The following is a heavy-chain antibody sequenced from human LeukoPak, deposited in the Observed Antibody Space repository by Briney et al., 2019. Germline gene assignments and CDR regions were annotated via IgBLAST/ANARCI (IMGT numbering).Heavy chain of an antibody. V-gene: IGHV3-23*01. CDR1: GFTFSSYA. D-gene: IGHD6-19*01. Sequence: GGSLRLSCAASGFTFSSYAMSWVRQAPGKGLEWVSAISGSGGSTYYADSVKGRSTISRDNSKNTLHLQMNSLRTEDTAVYYCAKDSTAYSSGWRSDFDCWGQGTPVTVSS. CDR3: AKDSTAYSSGWRSDFDC. CDR2: ISGSGGST. J-gene: IGHJ4*02.